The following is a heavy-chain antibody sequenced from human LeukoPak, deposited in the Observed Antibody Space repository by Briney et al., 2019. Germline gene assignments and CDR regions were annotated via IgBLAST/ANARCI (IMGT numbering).Heavy chain of an antibody. Sequence: PGGSLRLSCAASGFTFSSYEMNWVRQAPGKGLEWVSYISSSGSTIYYADSVKGRFTISRDNAKSSLYLQMNSLRAEDTAVYYCARDHYDILTGYQSYYFDYWGQGTLVTVSS. V-gene: IGHV3-48*03. J-gene: IGHJ4*02. CDR2: ISSSGSTI. CDR3: ARDHYDILTGYQSYYFDY. D-gene: IGHD3-9*01. CDR1: GFTFSSYE.